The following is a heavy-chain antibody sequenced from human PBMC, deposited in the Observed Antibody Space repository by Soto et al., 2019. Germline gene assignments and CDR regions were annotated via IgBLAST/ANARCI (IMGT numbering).Heavy chain of an antibody. CDR1: GYTFTGDY. CDR2: INPNSGGT. J-gene: IGHJ5*02. Sequence: ASVKVSCKASGYTFTGDYMHWLRQARGQGLEWMGWINPNSGGTNYAQKFQGRVTMTRDTSISTAYMELSRLRSDDTAVYYCARDEFIYCSSTSCYTRWFDPWGQGTLVTVSS. CDR3: ARDEFIYCSSTSCYTRWFDP. V-gene: IGHV1-2*02. D-gene: IGHD2-2*02.